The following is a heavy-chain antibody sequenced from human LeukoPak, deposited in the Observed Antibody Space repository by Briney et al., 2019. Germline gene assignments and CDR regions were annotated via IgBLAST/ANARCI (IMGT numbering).Heavy chain of an antibody. D-gene: IGHD2-15*01. V-gene: IGHV3-23*01. Sequence: GGSLRLSCAASGFTFNNYAMSWVRQAPGKGLEWVSAISGSGGSTYYADSVKGRFTISRDNSKNTLYLQMNSLRAEDTAVYYCAKRPGRLYYFDYWGQGTLVTVSS. CDR1: GFTFNNYA. CDR3: AKRPGRLYYFDY. J-gene: IGHJ4*02. CDR2: ISGSGGST.